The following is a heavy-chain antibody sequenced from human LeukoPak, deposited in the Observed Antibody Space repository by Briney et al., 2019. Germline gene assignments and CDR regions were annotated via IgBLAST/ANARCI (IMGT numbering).Heavy chain of an antibody. CDR2: ISNDGSKT. CDR3: AKDSRGANFFGDFDY. CDR1: GFTFSLYG. Sequence: QTGESLRLSCAASGFTFSLYGMHWVRQAPGKGLEWVALISNDGSKTYYADSVKGRFTISRDNSKNTVYLQVSSLRADDTAVYYCAKDSRGANFFGDFDYWGQGTLVTVSS. J-gene: IGHJ4*02. D-gene: IGHD3-10*01. V-gene: IGHV3-33*06.